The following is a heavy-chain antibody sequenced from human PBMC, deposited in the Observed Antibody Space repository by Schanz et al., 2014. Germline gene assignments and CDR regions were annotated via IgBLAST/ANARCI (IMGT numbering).Heavy chain of an antibody. J-gene: IGHJ4*02. V-gene: IGHV1-18*01. CDR2: ISVYNHNK. Sequence: QVQLVQSGAEVKKPGASVKVSCKASGYTFTSYGISWVRQAPGQGLEWMGWISVYNHNKEYDQKFQGRVTMTTDTSTSTVYMELRSLRSDDTAVYYCARSAGRDFWSGYYTRFDYLGQGTLVTVSS. D-gene: IGHD3-3*01. CDR3: ARSAGRDFWSGYYTRFDY. CDR1: GYTFTSYG.